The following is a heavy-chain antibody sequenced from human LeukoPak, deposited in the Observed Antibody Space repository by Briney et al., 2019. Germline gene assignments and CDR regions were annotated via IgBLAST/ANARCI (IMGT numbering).Heavy chain of an antibody. D-gene: IGHD3-3*02. J-gene: IGHJ6*03. V-gene: IGHV4-4*09. CDR1: GGSISSYY. CDR2: IYTSGST. CDR3: ARMKGIRRYLTYYYYYYMDV. Sequence: PSETLSLTCTVSGGSISSYYWSWIWQPPGKGLEWIGYIYTSGSTNYNPSLKSRVTISVDTSKNQFSLKLSSVTAADTAVYYCARMKGIRRYLTYYYYYYMDVWGKGTTVTVSS.